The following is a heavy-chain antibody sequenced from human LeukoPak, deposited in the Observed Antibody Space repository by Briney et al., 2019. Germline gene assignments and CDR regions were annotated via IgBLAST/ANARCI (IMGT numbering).Heavy chain of an antibody. J-gene: IGHJ4*02. CDR3: ARAPSLLWFGELFQGVFDY. CDR1: GGSISSGSYY. V-gene: IGHV4-61*02. Sequence: SETLSLTCTVSGGSISSGSYYWSWIRQPAGKGLEWIGRIYISGSTNYNPSLKSRVTISVDTSKNQFSLKLSSVTAADTAVYYCARAPSLLWFGELFQGVFDYWGQGTLVIVSS. CDR2: IYISGST. D-gene: IGHD3-10*01.